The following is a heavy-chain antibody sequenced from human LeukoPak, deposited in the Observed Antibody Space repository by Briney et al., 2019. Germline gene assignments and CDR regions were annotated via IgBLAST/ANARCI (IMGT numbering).Heavy chain of an antibody. J-gene: IGHJ4*02. D-gene: IGHD4-17*01. CDR2: INPNSGGT. CDR3: ARVTVPTGGRDY. CDR1: GYTFTGYY. V-gene: IGHV1-2*02. Sequence: ASVKVSCKASGYTFTGYYMHWVRQAPGQGLEWMGWINPNSGGTNYAQKFQGRVTMTRDTSISTAYMELSRLRSDDTAVYYCARVTVPTGGRDYWGQGTLVTVSS.